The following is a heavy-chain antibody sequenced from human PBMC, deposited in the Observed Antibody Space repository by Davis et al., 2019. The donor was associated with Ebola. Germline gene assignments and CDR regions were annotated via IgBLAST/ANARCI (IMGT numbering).Heavy chain of an antibody. Sequence: GESLKISCAASGFSFGDYAMHWVRQFPGKGLEWVSLISADGSTTFYADSVKGRFTISRDNSRNSLYLQVNSLRAEDTAFYFCAKDIKYYDSLSLFYYYGMDVWGQGTSVTVS. V-gene: IGHV3-43*02. CDR1: GFSFGDYA. J-gene: IGHJ6*02. D-gene: IGHD3-3*01. CDR2: ISADGSTT. CDR3: AKDIKYYDSLSLFYYYGMDV.